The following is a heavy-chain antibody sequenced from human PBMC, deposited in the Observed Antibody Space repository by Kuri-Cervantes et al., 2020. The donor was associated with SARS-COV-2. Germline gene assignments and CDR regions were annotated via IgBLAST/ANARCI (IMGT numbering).Heavy chain of an antibody. D-gene: IGHD2-2*01. J-gene: IGHJ4*02. CDR1: GFSVSSNF. CDR3: ASGYCSSTSCPRVDY. V-gene: IGHV3-66*02. Sequence: GGSLRLSCAASGFSVSSNFMSWVRQAPGKGLEWVSVIYSGGSSTYYADSVKGRFTISRDNSKNTLYLQMNSLRAEDTAVYYCASGYCSSTSCPRVDYWGQGTLVTVSS. CDR2: IYSGGSST.